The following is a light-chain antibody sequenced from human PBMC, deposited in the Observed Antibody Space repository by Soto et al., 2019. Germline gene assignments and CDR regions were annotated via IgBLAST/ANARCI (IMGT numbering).Light chain of an antibody. Sequence: EIVLTQSPGTLSLSPGERATLSCRASQSLISNFLAWYQQKPGQAPRLLIYAASSRATGIPGRFSGSGSGTEFTLTITNVQADDVAVYYCQQYFTTPQTFGPGTKVEIK. J-gene: IGKJ2*01. CDR2: AAS. V-gene: IGKV3-20*01. CDR1: QSLISNF. CDR3: QQYFTTPQT.